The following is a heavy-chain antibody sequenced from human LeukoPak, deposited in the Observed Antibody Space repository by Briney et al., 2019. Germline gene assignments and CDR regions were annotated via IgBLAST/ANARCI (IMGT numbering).Heavy chain of an antibody. D-gene: IGHD6-19*01. V-gene: IGHV4-59*01. CDR2: IYYSGST. J-gene: IGHJ4*02. Sequence: SETLSLTCTVSGGSISSYYWSRIRQPPGKGLEWIGYIYYSGSTNYNPSLKSRVTISVDTSKNQFSLKLSSVTAADTAVYYCARVSQQWLVIDYWGQGTLVTVSS. CDR3: ARVSQQWLVIDY. CDR1: GGSISSYY.